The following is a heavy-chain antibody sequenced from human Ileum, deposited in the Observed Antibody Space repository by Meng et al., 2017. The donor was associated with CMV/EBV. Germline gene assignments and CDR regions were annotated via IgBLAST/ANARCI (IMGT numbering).Heavy chain of an antibody. J-gene: IGHJ5*01. CDR3: ARGKDTYSNWFDS. CDR2: IIPFFGVT. D-gene: IGHD2-15*01. Sequence: SVKVSCRASGGTSKTYSISWVRQAPGQGLEWMGKIIPFFGVTNYAQKLQGRVTITADKSTGTVYMELSSLRSEDTALYYCARGKDTYSNWFDSWGQGTLVTVSS. CDR1: GGTSKTYS. V-gene: IGHV1-69*02.